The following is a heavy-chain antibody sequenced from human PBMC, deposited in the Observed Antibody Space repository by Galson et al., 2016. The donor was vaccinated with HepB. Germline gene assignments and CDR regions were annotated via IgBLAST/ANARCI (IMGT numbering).Heavy chain of an antibody. J-gene: IGHJ4*02. D-gene: IGHD3-10*01. CDR1: GFTFSSHS. V-gene: IGHV3-64D*06. CDR2: ITNKGGTT. CDR3: VKGTGTYGSGKDC. Sequence: SLRLSCAASGFTFSSHSMHWVRQTPGKRLEYVSGITNKGGTTFHADSVKGRFTVSRDNSKNSMYLQMTSVTTADTAMYYCVKGTGTYGSGKDCWGQGTLVTVSS.